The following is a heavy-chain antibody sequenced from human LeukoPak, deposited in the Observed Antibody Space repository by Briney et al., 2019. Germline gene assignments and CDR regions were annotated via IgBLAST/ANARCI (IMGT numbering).Heavy chain of an antibody. D-gene: IGHD3-10*01. Sequence: SETLSLTCTVSGGSISTYYWSWIRQPPGKGLEWIGYIYYSGSTNYNPSLKSRVTISVDTPKNQFSLKLSSVTAADTAVVYCARQNFTSGSYLNWFDPWGQGTLVTVSS. V-gene: IGHV4-59*08. J-gene: IGHJ5*02. CDR1: GGSISTYY. CDR3: ARQNFTSGSYLNWFDP. CDR2: IYYSGST.